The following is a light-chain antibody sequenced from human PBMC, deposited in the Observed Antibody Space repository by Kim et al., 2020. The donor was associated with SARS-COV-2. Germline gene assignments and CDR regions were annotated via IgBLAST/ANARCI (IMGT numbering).Light chain of an antibody. CDR2: EVN. V-gene: IGLV2-23*02. CDR1: SSDVGSANL. Sequence: GQSITISCTGTSSDVGSANLVSWYQQHPGKAPKVMIYEVNKRPSGVSDRFSGSKSGNTASLTISGLQAEDEADYYCCSYAGSSTYVFGTGTKAPS. CDR3: CSYAGSSTYV. J-gene: IGLJ1*01.